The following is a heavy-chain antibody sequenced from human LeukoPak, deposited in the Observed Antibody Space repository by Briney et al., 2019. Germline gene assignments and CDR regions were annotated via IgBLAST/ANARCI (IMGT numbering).Heavy chain of an antibody. CDR2: IWHDGSNS. V-gene: IGHV3-33*01. CDR1: GFSFSNFG. J-gene: IGHJ1*01. D-gene: IGHD6-13*01. CDR3: VRGEYSSSWHSEYFQY. Sequence: GGSLRLSCAASGFSFSNFGMHWVRQAPGKGLEWVAIIWHDGSNSYYADSVKGRFTISRDNSKNPLSLQMNSLRVEDTAVYYCVRGEYSSSWHSEYFQYWGQGTLVTVSS.